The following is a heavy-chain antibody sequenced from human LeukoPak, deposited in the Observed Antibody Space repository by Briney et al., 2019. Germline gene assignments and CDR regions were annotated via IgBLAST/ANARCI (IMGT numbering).Heavy chain of an antibody. CDR3: ARPVRLQNAKWYLDL. CDR1: GGPLRSYY. D-gene: IGHD5-24*01. V-gene: IGHV4-59*08. J-gene: IGHJ2*01. CDR2: VYYSGSTNYNTT. Sequence: KSSETLSLTCRVSGGPLRSYYGSWIRRPPGKGVGWIGYVYYSGSTNYNTTNYNPPLTRRVTISLDASKNQSSLKLTSVTAADTAVYYCARPVRLQNAKWYLDLWGRGTLVTVSS.